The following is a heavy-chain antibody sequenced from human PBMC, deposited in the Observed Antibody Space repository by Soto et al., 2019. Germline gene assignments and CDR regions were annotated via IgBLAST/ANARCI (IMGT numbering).Heavy chain of an antibody. CDR3: ETKTYSRSFDI. J-gene: IGHJ3*02. CDR1: GGSISSYY. CDR2: IYYSGST. D-gene: IGHD6-13*01. Sequence: SETLSLTCTVSGGSISSYYWSWIRQPPGKGLEWIGYIYYSGSTNYNPSLKSRVTISVDTSKNQFSLKLSSVTAADTAVYYCETKTYSRSFDIWGQGTMVTVSS. V-gene: IGHV4-59*01.